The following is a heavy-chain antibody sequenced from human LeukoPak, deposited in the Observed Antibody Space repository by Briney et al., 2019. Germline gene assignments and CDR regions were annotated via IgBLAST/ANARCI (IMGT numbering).Heavy chain of an antibody. J-gene: IGHJ6*03. D-gene: IGHD1-1*01. V-gene: IGHV3-21*01. CDR3: ARDQGSQLRYYYMDV. Sequence: PGGSLRLSCAASGFIFSTYSMNWVRQAPGKGLEWVSFISSSSSYIYYADSLKGRFTISRDNAKNSLYLQMNSLRAEDTAVYYCARDQGSQLRYYYMDVWGKGTTVTVSS. CDR1: GFIFSTYS. CDR2: ISSSSSYI.